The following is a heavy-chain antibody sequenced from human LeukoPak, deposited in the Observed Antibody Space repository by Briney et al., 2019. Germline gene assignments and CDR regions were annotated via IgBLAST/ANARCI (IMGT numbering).Heavy chain of an antibody. D-gene: IGHD6-19*01. J-gene: IGHJ4*02. CDR3: AREAVAGTGFDY. V-gene: IGHV3-48*03. Sequence: PGGSLRLSCAASGFTFNSYEMNWVRQAPGKGLEWVSYISSSGSTIYYADSVKGRFTISRDNAKNSLYLQMNSLRAEDTAVYYCAREAVAGTGFDYWGQGTLATVSS. CDR2: ISSSGSTI. CDR1: GFTFNSYE.